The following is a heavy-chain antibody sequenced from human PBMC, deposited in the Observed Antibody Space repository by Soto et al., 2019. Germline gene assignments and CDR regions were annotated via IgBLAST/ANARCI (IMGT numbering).Heavy chain of an antibody. D-gene: IGHD3-10*01. CDR1: GFTFSDHF. J-gene: IGHJ5*02. V-gene: IGHV3-11*01. Sequence: GGSLRLSCAASGFTFSDHFMSWIRQAPGKGLEWVSCISSSGRIMYTADSVKGRFTVSRDNAKNSLFLQMNSLRADDTAVYYCARDQGIKPENWFDPWGQGTLVPVSS. CDR3: ARDQGIKPENWFDP. CDR2: ISSSGRIM.